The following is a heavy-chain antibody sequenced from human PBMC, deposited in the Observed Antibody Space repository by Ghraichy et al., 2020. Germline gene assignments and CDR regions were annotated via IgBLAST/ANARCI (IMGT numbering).Heavy chain of an antibody. CDR1: GFTFNNYA. D-gene: IGHD3-9*01. V-gene: IGHV3-23*01. CDR3: AKALTRDDVLTADDS. J-gene: IGHJ5*02. CDR2: IGGSGGST. Sequence: GGSLRLSCAASGFTFNNYAMSWVRQAPGKGLEWVSTIGGSGGSTYYAVSVKGRFTISRDNSKNTVYLQMNSLRAEDTAVYYCAKALTRDDVLTADDSWGQGTLVTVSS.